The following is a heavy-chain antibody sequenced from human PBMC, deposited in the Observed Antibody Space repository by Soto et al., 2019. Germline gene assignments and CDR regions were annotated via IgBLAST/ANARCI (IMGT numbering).Heavy chain of an antibody. CDR3: EGLYGDYVPY. D-gene: IGHD4-17*01. CDR1: GDSISSSSYY. V-gene: IGHV4-39*01. J-gene: IGHJ4*02. CDR2: INYSGST. Sequence: QLQLQESGPGLVKPSETLSLTCSVSGDSISSSSYYWGWIRQPPGKGLEWIGTINYSGSTYYNPSLKXXVXLXXDTSKNQFSLKVSSVTAADTAVYYCEGLYGDYVPYWGQGILVSVSS.